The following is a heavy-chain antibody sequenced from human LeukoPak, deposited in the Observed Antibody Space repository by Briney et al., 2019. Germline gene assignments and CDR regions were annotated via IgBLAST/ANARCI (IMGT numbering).Heavy chain of an antibody. D-gene: IGHD6-13*01. V-gene: IGHV1-2*06. Sequence: GASVKVSXKASGYTFTGYYMHWVRQAPGQGLEWMGRINPNSGGTNYAQKFQGRVTMTRDTSISTAYMELSRLRSDDTAVYYCARYSSSWYGGHDYWGQGTLVTVSS. CDR3: ARYSSSWYGGHDY. CDR2: INPNSGGT. J-gene: IGHJ4*02. CDR1: GYTFTGYY.